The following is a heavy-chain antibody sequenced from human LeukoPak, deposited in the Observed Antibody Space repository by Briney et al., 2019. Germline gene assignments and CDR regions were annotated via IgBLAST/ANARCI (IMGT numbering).Heavy chain of an antibody. Sequence: LQTLSLTCTVSGGSISSGAYYWSWIRQHPGKGLEWIGYIYYSGSTYYNPSLKSRVTISVDTSKNQFSLKLTSMTAADTAVYYCARGIWGDLSWFDPWGQGTLVTVSS. CDR2: IYYSGST. D-gene: IGHD3-16*01. CDR1: GGSISSGAYY. V-gene: IGHV4-31*03. CDR3: ARGIWGDLSWFDP. J-gene: IGHJ5*02.